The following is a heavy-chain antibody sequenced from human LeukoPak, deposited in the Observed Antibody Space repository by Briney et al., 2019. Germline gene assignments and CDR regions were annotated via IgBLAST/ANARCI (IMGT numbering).Heavy chain of an antibody. J-gene: IGHJ4*02. CDR2: ISGSGGST. CDR1: GFTFSSYA. Sequence: GSLRLSCAASGFTFSSYAMTWVRQAPGKGLEWVSGISGSGGSTYYADSVKGRFTISRDNSKNTLYLQMNSLRAEDTAVYYCAKETTYYYDSSDYWGQGTLVTVSS. V-gene: IGHV3-23*01. CDR3: AKETTYYYDSSDY. D-gene: IGHD3-22*01.